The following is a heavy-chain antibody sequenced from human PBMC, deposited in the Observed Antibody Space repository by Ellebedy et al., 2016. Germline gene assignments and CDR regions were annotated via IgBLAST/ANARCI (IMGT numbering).Heavy chain of an antibody. CDR1: GFTFSSYA. Sequence: GESLKISCAASGFTFSSYAMSWVRQAPGKGLEWVSAISDSGTGTYYADSVKGRFTISRYNSKNTLYLQMNSLRAEDTAVYYCAKEDYYDSSGPFAYWGQGSRVTVSS. D-gene: IGHD3-22*01. J-gene: IGHJ4*02. CDR2: ISDSGTGT. V-gene: IGHV3-23*01. CDR3: AKEDYYDSSGPFAY.